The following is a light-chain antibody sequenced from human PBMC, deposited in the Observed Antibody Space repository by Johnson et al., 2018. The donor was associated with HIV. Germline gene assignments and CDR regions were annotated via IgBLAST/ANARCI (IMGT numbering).Light chain of an antibody. CDR2: ENN. Sequence: QSVLTQPPSVSAAPGQKVTISCSGSSSNIGNNYVSWYQQLPGTAPKLLIYENNKRPSGIPDRFSGCKSGTSATLGIAGLPTGDEADYYCGTWDNSLSTGAVFGTGTKFTVL. V-gene: IGLV1-51*02. J-gene: IGLJ1*01. CDR3: GTWDNSLSTGAV. CDR1: SSNIGNNY.